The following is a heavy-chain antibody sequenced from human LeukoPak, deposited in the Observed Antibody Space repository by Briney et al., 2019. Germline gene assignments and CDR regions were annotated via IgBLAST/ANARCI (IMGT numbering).Heavy chain of an antibody. Sequence: PSETLSLTCTVSGGSISSSSYYWGWIRQPPGKGLEWIGSIYYSGSTYYNPSLKSRVTISVDTSKNQFSLKLSSVTAADTAVYYCASRSRSGSYLIDYWGQGTLVTVSS. CDR3: ASRSRSGSYLIDY. V-gene: IGHV4-39*07. CDR1: GGSISSSSYY. CDR2: IYYSGST. J-gene: IGHJ4*02. D-gene: IGHD1-26*01.